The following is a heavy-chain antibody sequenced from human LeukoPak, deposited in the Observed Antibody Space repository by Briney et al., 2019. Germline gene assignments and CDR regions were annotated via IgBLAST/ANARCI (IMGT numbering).Heavy chain of an antibody. V-gene: IGHV3-64D*08. CDR1: GFTFSSYA. D-gene: IGHD6-19*01. Sequence: GGSLRLSCSASGFTFSSYAMHCVRHAPGKGLEYVSAISSNGGSTYYADSVKGRFTISRDNSKNTLYLQMSSLRAEDTAVYYCVRIMYSSGWHWFDPWGQGTLVTVSS. CDR2: ISSNGGST. CDR3: VRIMYSSGWHWFDP. J-gene: IGHJ5*02.